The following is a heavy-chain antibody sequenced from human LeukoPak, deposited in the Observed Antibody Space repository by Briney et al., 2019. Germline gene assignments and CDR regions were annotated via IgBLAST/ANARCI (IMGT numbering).Heavy chain of an antibody. CDR2: ISYDGSNK. V-gene: IGHV3-30-3*01. CDR1: GFTFSSYA. CDR3: ARDGIAAAGSHYYYGMTS. Sequence: GGSLRLSCAASGFTFSSYAMHWVRQAPGKGLEWVAVISYDGSNKYYADSVKGRFTISRDNSKNTLYLQMNSLRAEDTAVYYCARDGIAAAGSHYYYGMTSGAKGPRSPSP. D-gene: IGHD6-13*01. J-gene: IGHJ6*02.